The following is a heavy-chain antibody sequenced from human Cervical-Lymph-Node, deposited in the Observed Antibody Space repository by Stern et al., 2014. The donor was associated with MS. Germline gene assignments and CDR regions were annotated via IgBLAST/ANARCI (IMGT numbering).Heavy chain of an antibody. V-gene: IGHV3-30-3*01. J-gene: IGHJ4*02. CDR3: GRDTCRGGGCYFRY. CDR1: GFIFSNYA. Sequence: VQLVESGGGVVQPGRSLRLSCAASGFIFSNYAMHWVRQAPGKGLDWGAFVSNEGSKQFYADSVKGRFTISRYNANNTLYLQMNSLRPEDTAVYYCGRDTCRGGGCYFRYWGQGILITVSS. CDR2: VSNEGSKQ. D-gene: IGHD2-15*01.